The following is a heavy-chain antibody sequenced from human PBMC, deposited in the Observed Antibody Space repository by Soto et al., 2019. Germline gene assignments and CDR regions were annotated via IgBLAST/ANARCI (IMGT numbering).Heavy chain of an antibody. V-gene: IGHV1-46*01. J-gene: IGHJ3*01. D-gene: IGHD5-12*01. CDR1: GYTFTSYY. CDR3: AKGMVPSIVTTPRSETFDF. Sequence: ASVKVSCKASGYTFTSYYMHWVRQAPGQGLEWMGIINPSGGSTSYAQKFQGRVTITRDTSTSTAYMELSSLRSEDTAVYYCAKGMVPSIVTTPRSETFDFSGQGTLGTGSS. CDR2: INPSGGST.